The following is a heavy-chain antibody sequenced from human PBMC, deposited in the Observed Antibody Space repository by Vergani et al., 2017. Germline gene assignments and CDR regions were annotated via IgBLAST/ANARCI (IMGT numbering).Heavy chain of an antibody. V-gene: IGHV7-4-1*02. CDR3: ARGWEMATITGFDA. D-gene: IGHD5-24*01. CDR2: INTNTGHP. CDR1: GYTFSNYY. J-gene: IGHJ5*02. Sequence: QVQVVQSGAEVKKSGASVKVSCKTSGYTFSNYYMHWVRQAPGQGLEWMGWINTNTGHPTYAQGFTGRFVFSSDTSVSTTYLQISSLKAEDSAVYYCARGWEMATITGFDAWGQGTLVTVSS.